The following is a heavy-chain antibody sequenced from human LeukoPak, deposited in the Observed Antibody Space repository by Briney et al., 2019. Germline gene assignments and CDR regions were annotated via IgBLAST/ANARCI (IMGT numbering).Heavy chain of an antibody. D-gene: IGHD1-1*01. V-gene: IGHV3-11*03. Sequence: PGGSLRLSCAASGFTFSDYYMSWIRHAPGKGLEWVSYISSSSSYTNYADSVKGRFTISRDNAKNSLYLQMNSLRAEDTAVYYCARSQRRSYYGMDVWGQGTTVTVSS. CDR2: ISSSSSYT. J-gene: IGHJ6*02. CDR1: GFTFSDYY. CDR3: ARSQRRSYYGMDV.